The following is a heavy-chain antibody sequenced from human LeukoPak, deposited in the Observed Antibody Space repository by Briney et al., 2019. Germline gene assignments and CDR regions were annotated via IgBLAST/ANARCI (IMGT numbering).Heavy chain of an antibody. D-gene: IGHD6-19*01. J-gene: IGHJ6*03. CDR2: IYYSGST. V-gene: IGHV4-39*01. Sequence: SETLSLTCTVSGGSISSSSYYWGWIRQPPGQGLEWIGSIYYSGSTYYNPSLKSRFTISVDTSKNQFSLKLSSVTAADTAVYYCARSYSSGWYRGYYYYMDVWGKGTTVTVSS. CDR1: GGSISSSSYY. CDR3: ARSYSSGWYRGYYYYMDV.